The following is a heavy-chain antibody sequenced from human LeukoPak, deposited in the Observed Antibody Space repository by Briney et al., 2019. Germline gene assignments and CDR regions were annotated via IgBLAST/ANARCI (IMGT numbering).Heavy chain of an antibody. CDR2: ISGSSGII. Sequence: AGGSLRLSCAASGFTFNTYTMNWVRQAPGKGLEWVSYISGSSGIIDYADSVRGRFTISRDNAKNSLYLQMNSLRAEDTAVYYCARRGYSFSLFDYWGQGTLVTVSS. CDR3: ARRGYSFSLFDY. CDR1: GFTFNTYT. V-gene: IGHV3-48*01. J-gene: IGHJ4*02. D-gene: IGHD5-18*01.